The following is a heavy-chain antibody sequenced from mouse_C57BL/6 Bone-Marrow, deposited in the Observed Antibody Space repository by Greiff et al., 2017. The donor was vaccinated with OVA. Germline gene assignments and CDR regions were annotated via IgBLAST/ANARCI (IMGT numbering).Heavy chain of an antibody. J-gene: IGHJ2*01. D-gene: IGHD2-4*01. Sequence: VQLQQSGAELVRPGTSVKMSCKASGYTFTNYLIGWAKQRPGHGLEWIGDIYPGGGYINYNEKFKGKATLTTDKASSTAYMQFRSLTSEDSAIYYCARREDDYDECFDYCGQGTTLTVSS. CDR2: IYPGGGYI. CDR3: ARREDDYDECFDY. V-gene: IGHV1-63*01. CDR1: GYTFTNYL.